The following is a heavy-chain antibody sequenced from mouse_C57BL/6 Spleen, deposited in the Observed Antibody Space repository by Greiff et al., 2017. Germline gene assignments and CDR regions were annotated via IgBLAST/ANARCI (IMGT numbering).Heavy chain of an antibody. CDR1: GYSFTGYY. Sequence: EVQLQQSGPELVKPGASVKISCKASGYSFTGYYMNWVKQSPEKSLEWIGEINPSTGGTTYNQKFKAKATLTVDKSSSTAYMQLKSLTSEDSAVYYCASTVVAKDYAMDYWGQGTSVTVSS. CDR2: INPSTGGT. CDR3: ASTVVAKDYAMDY. V-gene: IGHV1-42*01. J-gene: IGHJ4*01. D-gene: IGHD1-1*01.